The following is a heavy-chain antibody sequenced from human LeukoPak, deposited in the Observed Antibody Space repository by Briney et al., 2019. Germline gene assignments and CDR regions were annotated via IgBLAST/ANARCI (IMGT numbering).Heavy chain of an antibody. CDR2: INWNGGST. Sequence: PGGSLRLSCAASGFTFITSAMSWVRRAPGKGLEWVSGINWNGGSTGYADSVKGRFTISRDNAKNSLYLQMNSLRAEDTALYYCARDWGYYDSSGSPDYWGQGTLVTVSS. D-gene: IGHD3-22*01. V-gene: IGHV3-20*04. CDR3: ARDWGYYDSSGSPDY. CDR1: GFTFITSA. J-gene: IGHJ4*02.